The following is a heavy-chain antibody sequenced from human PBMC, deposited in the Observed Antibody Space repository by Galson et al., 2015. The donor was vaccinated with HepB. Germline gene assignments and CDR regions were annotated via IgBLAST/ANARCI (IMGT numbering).Heavy chain of an antibody. CDR2: FNSGGST. Sequence: SLRLSCAASGFTVRTNSMSWVRQAPGKGLEWVSVFNSGGSTYYADSVKGRFTISRVDSKNTLYLHMNSLRPEDTAVYYCATERSTSGSYYFDNWGQGTLVTVSS. CDR3: ATERSTSGSYYFDN. J-gene: IGHJ4*02. D-gene: IGHD1-26*01. CDR1: GFTVRTNS. V-gene: IGHV3-66*02.